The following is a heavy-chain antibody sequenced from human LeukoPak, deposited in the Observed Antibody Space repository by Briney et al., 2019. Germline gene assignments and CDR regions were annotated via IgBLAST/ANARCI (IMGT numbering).Heavy chain of an antibody. J-gene: IGHJ5*02. V-gene: IGHV4-39*07. CDR3: ARSMVRGVMNNWFDP. Sequence: SETLSLTCTVSGGSISSSSYYWGWIRQPPGKGLEWIGSIYYSGSTYYNPSLKSRVTISVDTSKNQFSLKLSSVTAADTAVYYCARSMVRGVMNNWFDPWGQGTLVTVSS. CDR1: GGSISSSSYY. D-gene: IGHD3-10*01. CDR2: IYYSGST.